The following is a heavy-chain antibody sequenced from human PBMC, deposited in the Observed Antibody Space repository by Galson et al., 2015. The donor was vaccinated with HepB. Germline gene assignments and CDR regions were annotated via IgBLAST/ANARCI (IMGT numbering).Heavy chain of an antibody. V-gene: IGHV3-21*01. CDR3: ARVGGDYGDYLNYWYFDL. J-gene: IGHJ2*01. CDR1: GFTFSSYS. D-gene: IGHD4-17*01. CDR2: ISSSSSYI. Sequence: SLRLSCAASGFTFSSYSMNWVRQAPGKGLEWVSSISSSSSYIYYADSVKGRFTISRDNAKNSLNLQMNSLRAEDTAVYYCARVGGDYGDYLNYWYFDLWGRGTLVTVSS.